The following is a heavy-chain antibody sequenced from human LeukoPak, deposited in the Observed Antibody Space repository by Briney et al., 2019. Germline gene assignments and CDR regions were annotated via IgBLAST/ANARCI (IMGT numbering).Heavy chain of an antibody. J-gene: IGHJ5*02. CDR2: MNRNSGNT. Sequence: ASVKVSCKASGYTFTSYDINWVRQATGQGLEWMGWMNRNSGNTGYAQKFQGRLTMTRNTSINTAYMELSSLTSDDTAVYYCARGHGSGFDPWGQGTLVTVSS. CDR3: ARGHGSGFDP. CDR1: GYTFTSYD. V-gene: IGHV1-8*01.